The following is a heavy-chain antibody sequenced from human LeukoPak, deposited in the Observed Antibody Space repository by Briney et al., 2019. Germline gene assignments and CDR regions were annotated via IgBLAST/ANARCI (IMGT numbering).Heavy chain of an antibody. CDR1: GFTFSSYA. CDR2: ISSSGGST. Sequence: GGSLRLSCAASGFTFSSYAMSWVRQAPGKGLEWVSAISSSGGSTYYADSVKGRCTISRDNSKNTLYLQMNSLRAEDTAVYYCAKDGIHYYDSSGYYFGGQGTLVTVSS. D-gene: IGHD3-22*01. J-gene: IGHJ4*02. CDR3: AKDGIHYYDSSGYYF. V-gene: IGHV3-23*01.